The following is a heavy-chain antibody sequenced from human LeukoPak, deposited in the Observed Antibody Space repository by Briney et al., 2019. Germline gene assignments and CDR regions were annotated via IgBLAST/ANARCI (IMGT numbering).Heavy chain of an antibody. CDR3: ARGGFYCGDDCYVDY. Sequence: SETLSLTCAVYGGSLSYYYWSWIRQPPEKGLEWIGEINRSGSTNYNPSLKSRVSISVDTSKNQFSLKLSSVTAADTAVYYCARGGFYCGDDCYVDYWGQGTLVTVSS. CDR2: INRSGST. J-gene: IGHJ4*02. V-gene: IGHV4-34*01. D-gene: IGHD2-21*02. CDR1: GGSLSYYY.